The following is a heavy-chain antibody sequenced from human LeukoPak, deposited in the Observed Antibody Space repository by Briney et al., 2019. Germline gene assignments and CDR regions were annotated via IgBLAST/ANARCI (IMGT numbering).Heavy chain of an antibody. V-gene: IGHV3-7*01. CDR2: IKQDGSEK. CDR3: ATSPVYSYGHPYYFDY. D-gene: IGHD5-18*01. J-gene: IGHJ4*02. Sequence: GGSLRLSCVASGFTFSSRDWMTWVRQAPGKGLEWVANIKQDGSEKNYVDSVKGRFTISRDNAKNSLYLQMNSLRAEDTAVYYCATSPVYSYGHPYYFDYWGQGTLVTVSS. CDR1: GFTFSSRDW.